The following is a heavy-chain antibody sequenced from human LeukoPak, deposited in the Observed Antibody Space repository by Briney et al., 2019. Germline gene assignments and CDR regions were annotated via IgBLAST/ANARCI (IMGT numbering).Heavy chain of an antibody. V-gene: IGHV4-39*01. D-gene: IGHD1-14*01. J-gene: IGHJ5*02. Sequence: SSETLSLTCTVSGGSISSSSYYWGWIRQPPGKGLEWIGSIYYSGSTYYNPSLKSRVTISVDTSKNQFSLKLSSVTAADTGVYYCARHDNYPGFGRGFDPWGQGFLVTVTS. CDR1: GGSISSSSYY. CDR3: ARHDNYPGFGRGFDP. CDR2: IYYSGST.